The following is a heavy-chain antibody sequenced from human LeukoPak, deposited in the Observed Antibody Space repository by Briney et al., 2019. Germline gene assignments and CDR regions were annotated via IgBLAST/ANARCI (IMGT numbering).Heavy chain of an antibody. V-gene: IGHV3-66*01. CDR3: ARVRGGSGSSSGY. CDR1: GFTVSSTY. CDR2: IYSGGST. J-gene: IGHJ4*02. Sequence: GGSLRLSCAASGFTVSSTYMSWVRQAPGKGLEWVSVIYSGGSTYYADSGKGRFTISRDNSKNSLYLQMNSLRAEDTAVYYCARVRGGSGSSSGYWGQGTLVTVSS. D-gene: IGHD3-10*01.